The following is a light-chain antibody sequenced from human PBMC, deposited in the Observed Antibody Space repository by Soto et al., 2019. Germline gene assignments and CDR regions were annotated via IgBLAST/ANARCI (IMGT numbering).Light chain of an antibody. Sequence: QSVVTQEPSLTVSPGGTVTLTCGSSTGTVTSGLYPYWFQQKPGQAPRTLIYDTNNKHSWTPARFSGSLLGGKAALTLSGAQPEDEAEYYCLLSYSGYVVFGGGTKLTRP. CDR3: LLSYSGYVV. CDR1: TGTVTSGLY. V-gene: IGLV7-46*01. CDR2: DTN. J-gene: IGLJ2*01.